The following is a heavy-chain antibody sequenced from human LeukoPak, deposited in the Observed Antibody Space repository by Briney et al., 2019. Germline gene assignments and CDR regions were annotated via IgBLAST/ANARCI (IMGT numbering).Heavy chain of an antibody. D-gene: IGHD2-2*01. CDR2: IKSKTSGGTI. J-gene: IGHJ4*02. CDR1: GFTFSVAW. Sequence: GGSLRLSCAASGFTFSVAWMTWVRQAPGKGLEWVGRIKSKTSGGTIDYAPPVKGRFTISRDDSKNALYLQMNSLQTEDTGVYFCSTVGSSWAVDYWGQGTLVTVSS. CDR3: STVGSSWAVDY. V-gene: IGHV3-15*01.